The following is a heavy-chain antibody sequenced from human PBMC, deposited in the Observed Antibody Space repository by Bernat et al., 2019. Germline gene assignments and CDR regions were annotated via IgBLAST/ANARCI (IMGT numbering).Heavy chain of an antibody. D-gene: IGHD3-3*01. V-gene: IGHV3-30*03. CDR2: ISYDGSNK. J-gene: IGHJ4*02. CDR3: ARDLYYDFWSGYSSHGNYFDY. Sequence: QVQLVESGGGVVQPGRSLRLSCAASGFTFSSYGMHWVRQAPGKGLEWVAVISYDGSNKYYADSVKGRFTISRDNSKNTLYLQMNSLRAEDTAVYYCARDLYYDFWSGYSSHGNYFDYWGQGTLVTVSS. CDR1: GFTFSSYG.